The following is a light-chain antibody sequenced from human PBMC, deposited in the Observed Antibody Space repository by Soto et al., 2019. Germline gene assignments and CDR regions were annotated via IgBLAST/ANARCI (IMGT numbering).Light chain of an antibody. J-gene: IGKJ4*01. Sequence: DIQRTQSPAPLSASVGDRVTLTCPASQSISNSLAWYQQKPGQAPKLLIYDTSNSVVGGLESSISSSGSGTDFTLTISILQHDDFVSYYCQQYNSHITLGGGTKVDIK. CDR2: DTSN. V-gene: IGKV1-5*01. CDR3: QQYNSHIT. CDR1: QSISNS.